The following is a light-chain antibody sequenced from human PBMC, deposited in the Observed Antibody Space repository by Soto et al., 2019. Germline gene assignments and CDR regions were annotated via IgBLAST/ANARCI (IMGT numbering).Light chain of an antibody. CDR3: SSYTNINTRACV. CDR2: EVT. CDR1: SSDVGGYEH. J-gene: IGLJ1*01. V-gene: IGLV2-14*01. Sequence: QSVLTQPASVSGSPGQSVTISCTGTSSDVGGYEHVSWYQQQPGTAPKLILYEVTDRPSGVSNRFSGSKSGNTASLTISGLQAEDEAEYYCSSYTNINTRACVFGTGTKLTVL.